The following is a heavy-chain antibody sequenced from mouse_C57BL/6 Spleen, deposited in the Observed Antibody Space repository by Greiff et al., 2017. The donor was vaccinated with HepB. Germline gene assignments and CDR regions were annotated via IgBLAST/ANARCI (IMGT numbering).Heavy chain of an antibody. CDR3: ASIYYGNYLWYFDV. D-gene: IGHD2-1*01. V-gene: IGHV1-26*01. CDR2: INPNNGGT. J-gene: IGHJ1*03. Sequence: VQLQQSGPELVKPGASVKISCKASGYTFTDYYMNWVKQSHGKSLEWIGDINPNNGGTSYNQKFKGKATLTVDKSSSTAYMELRSLTSEDSAVYYCASIYYGNYLWYFDVWGTGTTVTVSS. CDR1: GYTFTDYY.